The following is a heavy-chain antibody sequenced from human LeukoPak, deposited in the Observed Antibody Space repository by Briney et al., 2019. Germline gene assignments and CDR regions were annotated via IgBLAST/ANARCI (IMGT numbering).Heavy chain of an antibody. CDR2: IYTSGST. D-gene: IGHD3-3*01. V-gene: IGHV4-4*09. Sequence: PSETLSLTCTVSGGSISSYYWSWIRQPPGKGLEWIGYIYTSGSTNYNPSLKSRVTISVDTSKNQFSLKLSSVTAADTAVYYSARPRLRFLEWPFDYWGQGTLVTVSS. J-gene: IGHJ4*02. CDR1: GGSISSYY. CDR3: ARPRLRFLEWPFDY.